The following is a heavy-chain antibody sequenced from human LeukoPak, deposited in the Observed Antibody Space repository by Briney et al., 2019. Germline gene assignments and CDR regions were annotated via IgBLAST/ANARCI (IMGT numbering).Heavy chain of an antibody. V-gene: IGHV4-30-4*08. Sequence: SETLSLTCTVSGGSISSGDYYWSWIRQPPGKGLEWIGYIYYSGSTYYNPSLKSRVTISVDTSKNQFPLKLSSVTAADTAVYYCARAPAATNWFDPWGQGTLVTVSS. CDR3: ARAPAATNWFDP. CDR2: IYYSGST. J-gene: IGHJ5*02. CDR1: GGSISSGDYY. D-gene: IGHD2-15*01.